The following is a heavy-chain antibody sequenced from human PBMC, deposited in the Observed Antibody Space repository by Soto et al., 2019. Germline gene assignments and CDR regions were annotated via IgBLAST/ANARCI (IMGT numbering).Heavy chain of an antibody. J-gene: IGHJ5*02. Sequence: ASVKVSCKASGYTFTSYGISWVRQAPGQGLEWMGWISAYNGNTNYAQKLQGRVTMTTDTSTSTAYMELRSLRSDDTAVYYCARVPYDFWSGYSAWFDPWGQGTLVTVSS. CDR2: ISAYNGNT. CDR3: ARVPYDFWSGYSAWFDP. V-gene: IGHV1-18*01. D-gene: IGHD3-3*01. CDR1: GYTFTSYG.